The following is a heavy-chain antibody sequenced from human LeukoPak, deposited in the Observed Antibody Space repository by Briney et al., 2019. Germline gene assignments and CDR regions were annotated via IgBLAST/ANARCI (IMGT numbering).Heavy chain of an antibody. D-gene: IGHD6-19*01. CDR3: ARPRGGYSSGWYWFDP. J-gene: IGHJ5*02. CDR1: GGSISSYY. Sequence: SSETLSLTCTVSGGSISSYYWSWIRQPPVKGLEWIGYIYYSGSTNYNPSLKSRVTISVDTSKNQFSLKLSSVTAADTAVYYCARPRGGYSSGWYWFDPWGQGTLVTVSS. CDR2: IYYSGST. V-gene: IGHV4-59*08.